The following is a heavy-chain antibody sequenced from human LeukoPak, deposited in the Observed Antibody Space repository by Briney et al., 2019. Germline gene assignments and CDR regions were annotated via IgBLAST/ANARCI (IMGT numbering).Heavy chain of an antibody. D-gene: IGHD3-10*01. CDR2: IYYSGST. J-gene: IGHJ5*02. CDR3: ARDRGYWFDP. Sequence: SETLSLTCTVSGGSVGSGSYYWSWIRQPPGKGLEWIGYIYYSGSTNYNPSLKSRVTISVDTSKNQFSLKLSSVTAADTAVYYCARDRGYWFDPWGQGTLVTVSS. V-gene: IGHV4-61*01. CDR1: GGSVGSGSYY.